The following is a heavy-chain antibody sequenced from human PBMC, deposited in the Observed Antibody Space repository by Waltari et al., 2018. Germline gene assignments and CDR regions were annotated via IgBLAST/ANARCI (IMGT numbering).Heavy chain of an antibody. J-gene: IGHJ6*02. CDR1: GYTFTSYY. D-gene: IGHD3-3*01. CDR2: IKPSGGSK. V-gene: IGHV1-46*01. Sequence: QVQLVQSGAEVKKPGASVKVSCKASGYTFTSYYMPWVRQAPGQGLEWMGIIKPSGGSKRDAQKFQGRVTMTRDTSTSTVYMELSRLRSEDTAVYYCARDLGYDVWSGSPRLEDYGMDVWGQGTTVTVSS. CDR3: ARDLGYDVWSGSPRLEDYGMDV.